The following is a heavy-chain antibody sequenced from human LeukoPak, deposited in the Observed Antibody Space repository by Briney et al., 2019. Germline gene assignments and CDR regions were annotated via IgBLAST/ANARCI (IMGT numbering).Heavy chain of an antibody. CDR1: GGSFSGYY. D-gene: IGHD2-15*01. CDR2: VNHSGST. Sequence: PSETLSLTCAVYGGSFSGYYWSWIRQPPGKGLEWIGEVNHSGSTNYNPSLKSRVTISVDTSKNQFSLKLSSVTAADTAVYYCARRSRGYCSGGSCYSGFTNVYFHWGQGTLVTVSS. CDR3: ARRSRGYCSGGSCYSGFTNVYFH. J-gene: IGHJ4*02. V-gene: IGHV4-34*01.